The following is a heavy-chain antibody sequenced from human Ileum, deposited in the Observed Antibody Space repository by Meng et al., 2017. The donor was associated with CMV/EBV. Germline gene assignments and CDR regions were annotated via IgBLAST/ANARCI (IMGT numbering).Heavy chain of an antibody. CDR1: GFTFINAW. D-gene: IGHD3-10*01. Sequence: GESLKISCAASGFTFINAWMSWVRQAPGKGLEWVGRIKSKTDGGTTDYAAPVKGRFTVSRDDSKNTLYLQMNSLKTEDTAVYYCAADDYGSGSYLFDYWGQGTLVTVSS. CDR2: IKSKTDGGTT. CDR3: AADDYGSGSYLFDY. V-gene: IGHV3-15*01. J-gene: IGHJ4*02.